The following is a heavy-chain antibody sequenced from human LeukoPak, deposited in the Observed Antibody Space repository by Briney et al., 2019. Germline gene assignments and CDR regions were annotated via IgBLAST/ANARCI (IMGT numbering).Heavy chain of an antibody. CDR1: GFTLSSYA. V-gene: IGHV3-23*01. Sequence: PGGSLRLSCGASGFTLSSYAMTWVRQAPGKGLEWVSTINDSGGTTFYADSVKGRFTISRDNSKNILFLQINSLRAEDTAMYYCAGLYGGSYAYWGQGILVTVSS. J-gene: IGHJ4*02. CDR2: INDSGGTT. CDR3: AGLYGGSYAY. D-gene: IGHD1-26*01.